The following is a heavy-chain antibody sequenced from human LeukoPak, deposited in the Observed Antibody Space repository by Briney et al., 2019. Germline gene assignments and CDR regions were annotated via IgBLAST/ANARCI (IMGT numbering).Heavy chain of an antibody. J-gene: IGHJ4*02. CDR3: AKVIAVAGIAFDY. CDR2: ISGSGGST. Sequence: PGGPLRLSCAASGFTFSSYAMSWVRQAPGKGLEWVSAISGSGGSTYYADSVKGRFTISRDNSKNTLYLQMNSLRAKDTAVYYCAKVIAVAGIAFDYWGQGTLVTVSS. D-gene: IGHD6-19*01. CDR1: GFTFSSYA. V-gene: IGHV3-23*01.